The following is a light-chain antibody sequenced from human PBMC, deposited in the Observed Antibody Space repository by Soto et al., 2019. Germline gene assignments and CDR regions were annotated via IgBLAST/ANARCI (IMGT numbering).Light chain of an antibody. CDR1: QSVSSDY. J-gene: IGKJ1*01. V-gene: IGKV3-20*01. CDR2: GAT. CDR3: QQYGTSPWT. Sequence: EIVSTQSPVTLCLSPGERATLSCRASQSVSSDYFAWYQQKPGQAPRLLIYGATSRATGIPDSFSGGGSGTDFTLTISRLEPEDFAVYYCQQYGTSPWTFGQGTKVDIK.